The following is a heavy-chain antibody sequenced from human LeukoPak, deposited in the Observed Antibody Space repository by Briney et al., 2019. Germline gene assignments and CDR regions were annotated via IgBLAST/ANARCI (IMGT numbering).Heavy chain of an antibody. Sequence: PSQTLSLTCAVSGGSISSGGYSGSWIRQPPGKGLEWIGYIYHSGSTYYNPSLKSRVTISVDRSKNQFSLKLSSVTAANTAVYYCARGGRDAFDIWGQGTMVTVSS. CDR1: GGSISSGGYS. J-gene: IGHJ3*02. CDR3: ARGGRDAFDI. CDR2: IYHSGST. V-gene: IGHV4-30-2*01.